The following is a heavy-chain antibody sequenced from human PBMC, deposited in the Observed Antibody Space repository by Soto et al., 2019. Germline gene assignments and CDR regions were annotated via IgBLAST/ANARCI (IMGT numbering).Heavy chain of an antibody. Sequence: QITVKESGLTLVKPTETLTLTCTFSGFSISSIGMGVGWIRQPPGKALAWIALVYWDDDKRYSPSLRSRLTITKDPSKIEVDLPMTNMDPVDTATYYCARLTRGGYDSGRLWEKFDYWGQGTLVTVSS. CDR2: VYWDDDK. V-gene: IGHV2-5*02. D-gene: IGHD5-12*01. CDR3: ARLTRGGYDSGRLWEKFDY. CDR1: GFSISSIGMG. J-gene: IGHJ4*02.